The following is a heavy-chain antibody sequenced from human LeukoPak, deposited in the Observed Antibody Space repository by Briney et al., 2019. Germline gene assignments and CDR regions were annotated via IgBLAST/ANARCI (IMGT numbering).Heavy chain of an antibody. Sequence: ASVKVSCKASGYTFTGHYMHWVRQAPGQGLEWMGWINPNSGVTNYAQKFQGRVTLTRDTSISTAYMELSRLRSDDTAVYYCASSSPHDSSEFDYWGQGTLVTVSS. D-gene: IGHD3-22*01. V-gene: IGHV1-2*02. CDR2: INPNSGVT. CDR3: ASSSPHDSSEFDY. CDR1: GYTFTGHY. J-gene: IGHJ4*02.